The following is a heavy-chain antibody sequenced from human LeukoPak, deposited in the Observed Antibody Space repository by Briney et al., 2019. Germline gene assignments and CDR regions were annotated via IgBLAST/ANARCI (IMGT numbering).Heavy chain of an antibody. CDR3: ARDPRWLTPDCTSTSCYENYFDP. CDR1: GYSISSGYQ. V-gene: IGHV4-38-2*02. D-gene: IGHD2-2*01. J-gene: IGHJ5*02. CDR2: IYHSGSA. Sequence: PSETLSLTCGVSGYSISSGYQWAGSRPAPGKGEEGIGSIYHSGSAHYNPSLKRRVTISVERSKNQFSLNMYSVTAADTAVYYCARDPRWLTPDCTSTSCYENYFDPWGQGTLVTVSS.